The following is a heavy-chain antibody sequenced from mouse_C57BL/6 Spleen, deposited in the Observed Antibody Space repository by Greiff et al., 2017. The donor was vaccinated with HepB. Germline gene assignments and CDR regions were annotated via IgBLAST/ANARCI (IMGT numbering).Heavy chain of an antibody. CDR3: ARVAALYAMDY. J-gene: IGHJ4*01. CDR2: ISSGSSTI. CDR1: GFTFSDYG. Sequence: EVKLMESGGGLVKPGGSLKLSCAASGFTFSDYGMHWVRQAPEKGLEWVAYISSGSSTIYYADTVKGRFTISRDNAKNTLFLQMTSLRSEDTAMYYCARVAALYAMDYWGQGTSVTVSS. V-gene: IGHV5-17*01.